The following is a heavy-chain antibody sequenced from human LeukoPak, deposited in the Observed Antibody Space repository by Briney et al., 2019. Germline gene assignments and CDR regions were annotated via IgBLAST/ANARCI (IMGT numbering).Heavy chain of an antibody. CDR1: GFNVNRNY. V-gene: IGHV3-53*01. Sequence: PGGSLRLSCTLSGFNVNRNYMGWVRQAPGKGLEWVSVIYTGGTVHYADSVKGRFTISRDVSKNTLYLQMSHLRAEDTAVCYCARASTKSPLRFVLLFDHWGQGTLVTVSS. CDR2: IYTGGTV. D-gene: IGHD3-10*01. CDR3: ARASTKSPLRFVLLFDH. J-gene: IGHJ4*02.